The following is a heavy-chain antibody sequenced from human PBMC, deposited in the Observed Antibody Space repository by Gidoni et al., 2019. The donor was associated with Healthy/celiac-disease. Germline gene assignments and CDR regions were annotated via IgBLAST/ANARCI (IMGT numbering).Heavy chain of an antibody. Sequence: QITLKESGPTLVKPTQTLTLTCTFSGFSLSTSGVGVGWIRQPPGKALEWLALIYWNDDKRYSPSLKSRLTITKDTSKNQVVLTMTNMDPVDTATYYCAHSKAPGSYKGGAFDIWGQGTMVTVSS. CDR1: GFSLSTSGVG. CDR3: AHSKAPGSYKGGAFDI. CDR2: IYWNDDK. V-gene: IGHV2-5*01. D-gene: IGHD3-10*01. J-gene: IGHJ3*02.